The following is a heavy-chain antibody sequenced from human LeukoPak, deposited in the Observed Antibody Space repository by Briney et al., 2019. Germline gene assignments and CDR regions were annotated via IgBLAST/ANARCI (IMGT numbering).Heavy chain of an antibody. J-gene: IGHJ6*03. CDR2: ISGDGGST. V-gene: IGHV3-43*02. CDR3: AKDGMYYSGSGSYREYYYYMDV. Sequence: PGGSLRLSCAASGFTFDDYAMHWVRQAPGKGLEWVSLISGDGGSTYYADSVKGRFTISRDNSKNSLYLQMNSLRTEDTALYYCAKDGMYYSGSGSYREYYYYMDVWGKGTTVTVSS. D-gene: IGHD3-10*01. CDR1: GFTFDDYA.